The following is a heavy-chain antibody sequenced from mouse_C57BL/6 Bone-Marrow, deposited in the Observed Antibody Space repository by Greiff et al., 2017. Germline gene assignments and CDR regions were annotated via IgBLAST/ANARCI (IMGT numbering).Heavy chain of an antibody. V-gene: IGHV14-4*01. CDR3: TTRGGAWFAY. Sequence: EVQLQESGAELVRPGASVKLSCTASGFNIKDDYMHWVKQRPEQGLEWIGWIDPENGDTEYASKFQGKATIKADTSSNTAYRQLSSLTSEDTAVYYCTTRGGAWFAYWGQGTLVTVSA. CDR2: IDPENGDT. CDR1: GFNIKDDY. J-gene: IGHJ3*01.